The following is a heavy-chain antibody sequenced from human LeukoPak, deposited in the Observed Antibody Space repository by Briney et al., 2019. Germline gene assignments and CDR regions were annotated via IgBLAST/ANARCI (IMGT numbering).Heavy chain of an antibody. CDR3: ARAVGPTHFDY. CDR1: GFTFSTYW. CDR2: IKQDGTEK. V-gene: IGHV3-7*04. D-gene: IGHD1-26*01. Sequence: GGSLRLSCAASGFTFSTYWMSWVRQAPGKGLEWVANIKQDGTEKYYVDSVNGRFTISRDNAKNSLYLQMSSLRAEDTAMYYCARAVGPTHFDYWGQGTLVTVSS. J-gene: IGHJ4*02.